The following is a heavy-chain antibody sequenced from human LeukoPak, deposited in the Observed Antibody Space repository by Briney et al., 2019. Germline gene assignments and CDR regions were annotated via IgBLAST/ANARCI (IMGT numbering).Heavy chain of an antibody. CDR3: AKDAHSGSYFDY. CDR2: ISGTGGTT. Sequence: GGSLRLSCAASGFTFSSNAMCWVRQAPGKGLEWVSLISGTGGTTYYTDSVKGRLTISRDNSKNTLYLQMNSLRVEDTAVYYCAKDAHSGSYFDYWGQGILVTVSS. J-gene: IGHJ4*01. V-gene: IGHV3-23*01. CDR1: GFTFSSNA. D-gene: IGHD1-26*01.